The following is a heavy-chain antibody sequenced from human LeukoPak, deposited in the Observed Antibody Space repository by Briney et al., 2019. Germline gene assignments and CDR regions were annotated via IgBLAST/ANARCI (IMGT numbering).Heavy chain of an antibody. CDR2: ISGSGGST. V-gene: IGHV3-23*01. CDR3: AKDLVATTQWLVSYAFDF. CDR1: GFTFSSYA. J-gene: IGHJ3*01. D-gene: IGHD6-19*01. Sequence: GGSLRLSCAASGFTFSSYAMSWVRQAPGKGLEWVSAISGSGGSTYYADSVKGRFTISRDNSKNTLYLQMNSLRAEDTAVYYCAKDLVATTQWLVSYAFDFWGKGTMVTVSS.